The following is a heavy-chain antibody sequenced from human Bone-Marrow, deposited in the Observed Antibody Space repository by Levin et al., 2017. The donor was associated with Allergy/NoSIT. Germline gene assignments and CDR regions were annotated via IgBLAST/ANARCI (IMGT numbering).Heavy chain of an antibody. CDR2: INHSGST. J-gene: IGHJ4*02. V-gene: IGHV4-34*01. CDR1: GGSFSGYY. CDR3: ARGLLPKSRHFDY. D-gene: IGHD2/OR15-2a*01. Sequence: SETLSLTCAVYGGSFSGYYWSWIRQPPGKGLEWIGEINHSGSTNYNPSLKSRVTISVDTSKNQFSLKLSSVTAADTAVYYCARGLLPKSRHFDYWGQGTLVTVSS.